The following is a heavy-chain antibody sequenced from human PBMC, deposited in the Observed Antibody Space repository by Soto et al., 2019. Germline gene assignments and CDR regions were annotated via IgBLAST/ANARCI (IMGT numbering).Heavy chain of an antibody. CDR1: GYTLTELS. D-gene: IGHD4-17*01. Sequence: ASVKVSCKVSGYTLTELSMHWVRQAPGKGLEWMGGFDPEDGETIYAQKFQGRVTMTEDTSTDTAYMELSSLRSEDTAVYYCATVVFVGVSLYGDYVYYFDYWGQGTLVTVSS. V-gene: IGHV1-24*01. J-gene: IGHJ4*02. CDR2: FDPEDGET. CDR3: ATVVFVGVSLYGDYVYYFDY.